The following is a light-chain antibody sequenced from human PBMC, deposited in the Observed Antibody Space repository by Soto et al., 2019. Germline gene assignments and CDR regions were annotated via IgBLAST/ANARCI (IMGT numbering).Light chain of an antibody. J-gene: IGLJ1*01. Sequence: QSALTQPASVSGSPGQSINLSCTGTSSDVGGYNYVSWYQHHPGKAPKLIIYDVSNRPSGVSNPFSGSKSGNTASLTISGLQPEEEADSYCSSYTTSNTRQIVFGTGTKVTVL. V-gene: IGLV2-14*03. CDR2: DVS. CDR3: SSYTTSNTRQIV. CDR1: SSDVGGYNY.